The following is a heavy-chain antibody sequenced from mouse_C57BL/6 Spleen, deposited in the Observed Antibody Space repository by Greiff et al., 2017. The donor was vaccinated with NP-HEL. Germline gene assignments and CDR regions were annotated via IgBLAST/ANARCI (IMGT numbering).Heavy chain of an antibody. V-gene: IGHV3-6*01. Sequence: EVKLQESGPGLVKPSQSLSLTCSVTGYSITSGYYWNWIRQFPGNKLEWMGYISYDGSNNYNPSLKNRISITRDTSKNQFFLKLNSVTTEDTATYYCARLTGTVFDYWGQGTTLTVSS. CDR3: ARLTGTVFDY. D-gene: IGHD4-1*01. J-gene: IGHJ2*01. CDR2: ISYDGSN. CDR1: GYSITSGYY.